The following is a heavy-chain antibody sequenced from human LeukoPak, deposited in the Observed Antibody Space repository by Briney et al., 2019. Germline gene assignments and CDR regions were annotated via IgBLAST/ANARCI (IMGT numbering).Heavy chain of an antibody. D-gene: IGHD6-13*01. J-gene: IGHJ4*02. CDR1: GGSISSYY. CDR2: IYYSGST. Sequence: TSETLSLTCTVSGGSISSYYWSWIRQPPGKGLEWIGYIYYSGSTNYNPSLKSRVTISVDTSKNQFSLKLSSVTAADTAVYYCARPTYSSSWYYIDYWGQGTLVTVSS. CDR3: ARPTYSSSWYYIDY. V-gene: IGHV4-59*01.